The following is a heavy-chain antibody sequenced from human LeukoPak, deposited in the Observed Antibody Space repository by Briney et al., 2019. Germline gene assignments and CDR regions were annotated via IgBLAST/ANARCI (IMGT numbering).Heavy chain of an antibody. CDR1: GDSVSSNSAT. J-gene: IGHJ4*02. CDR3: ARQRDGLNYYEY. D-gene: IGHD5-24*01. V-gene: IGHV6-1*01. Sequence: SQNLSLTCALSGDSVSSNSATWSWIRQSPSRGLELLGRTYYRSKWYNDYAVSVKSRITINPDTSKNQFSLQLNSVTPEDTAVYYCARQRDGLNYYEYWGQGTLVTVSS. CDR2: TYYRSKWYN.